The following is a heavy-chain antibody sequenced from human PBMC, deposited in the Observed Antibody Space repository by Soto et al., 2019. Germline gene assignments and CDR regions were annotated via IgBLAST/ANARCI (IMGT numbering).Heavy chain of an antibody. D-gene: IGHD4-4*01. J-gene: IGHJ5*02. CDR1: GGSISSYY. Sequence: PSETLSLTCTVSGGSISSYYWSWIRQPPGKGLEWIGYIYYSGSTNYNPSLKSRVTISVDTSKNQFSLKLSSVTAADTAVYYCARQYSNYGNWFDPWGQGTLVTVSS. CDR2: IYYSGST. V-gene: IGHV4-59*08. CDR3: ARQYSNYGNWFDP.